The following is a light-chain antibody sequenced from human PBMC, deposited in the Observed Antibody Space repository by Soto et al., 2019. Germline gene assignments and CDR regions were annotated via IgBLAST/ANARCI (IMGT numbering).Light chain of an antibody. CDR3: QQYGSSLRT. J-gene: IGKJ1*01. V-gene: IGKV3-20*01. Sequence: DIVMTHSPATVSGEPLEVAAPSFRASQSVSSYLAWYQQKPGQAPRLLIYGASTRATGIPARFSGSGSGTDFTLTISRLEPEDFAVYYCQQYGSSLRTFGQGTKVDIK. CDR2: GAS. CDR1: QSVSSY.